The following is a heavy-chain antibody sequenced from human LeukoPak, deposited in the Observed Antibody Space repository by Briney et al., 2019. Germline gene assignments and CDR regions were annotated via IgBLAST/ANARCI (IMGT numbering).Heavy chain of an antibody. D-gene: IGHD3-9*01. CDR2: INHSGST. J-gene: IGHJ4*02. V-gene: IGHV4-34*01. Sequence: SETLSLTCAVYGGSFSGYYWSWIRQPPGKGLEWIGEINHSGSTNYNPSLKSRVTISVDTSKNQFSLKLSSVTAADTAVYYCARDHYDILTGYSHHYFDYWGQGTLVTVSS. CDR3: ARDHYDILTGYSHHYFDY. CDR1: GGSFSGYY.